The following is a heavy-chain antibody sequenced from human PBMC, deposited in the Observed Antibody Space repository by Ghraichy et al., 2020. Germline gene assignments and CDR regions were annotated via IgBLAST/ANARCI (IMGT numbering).Heavy chain of an antibody. V-gene: IGHV3-74*01. CDR1: GFTFRNFW. CDR3: VRDDFWSGPGDS. Sequence: GESLNISCAASGFTFRNFWMHWVRQPPGKGLVWVSRIKSDAGDATYAESVKGRFTMSRDNAKSTVYLQMNGLRAEDTAVYYCVRDDFWSGPGDSWGQGTLVSVSP. CDR2: IKSDAGDA. J-gene: IGHJ4*02. D-gene: IGHD3-3*01.